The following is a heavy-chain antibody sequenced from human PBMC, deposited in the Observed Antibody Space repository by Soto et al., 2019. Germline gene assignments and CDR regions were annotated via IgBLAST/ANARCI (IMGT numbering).Heavy chain of an antibody. CDR3: GPRGAVADPRGY. J-gene: IGHJ4*02. V-gene: IGHV4-34*01. D-gene: IGHD6-19*01. CDR2: INHSGST. CDR1: GGSFSDFY. Sequence: QVQLQQWGAGLLKPSETLSLTCAVYGGSFSDFYWTWIRQLPGKGLEWIGEINHSGSTSYNPSLKSRVAISVDTSKNQFSLNLRSVTAADTAVYYCGPRGAVADPRGYWGQGTLVTVSS.